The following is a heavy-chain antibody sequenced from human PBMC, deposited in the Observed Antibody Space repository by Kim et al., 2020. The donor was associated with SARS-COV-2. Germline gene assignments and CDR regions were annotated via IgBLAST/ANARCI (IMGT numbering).Heavy chain of an antibody. CDR2: IYYSGST. D-gene: IGHD6-19*01. J-gene: IGHJ5*02. CDR1: GGSISSSSYY. Sequence: SETLSLTCTVSGGSISSSSYYWGWIRQPPGKGLEWIGSIYYSGSTYYNPSLKSRVTISVDTSKNQFSLKLSSVTAADTAVYYCARNIELGGYSSGWYPLRERWFDPWGQGTLVTVSS. CDR3: ARNIELGGYSSGWYPLRERWFDP. V-gene: IGHV4-39*07.